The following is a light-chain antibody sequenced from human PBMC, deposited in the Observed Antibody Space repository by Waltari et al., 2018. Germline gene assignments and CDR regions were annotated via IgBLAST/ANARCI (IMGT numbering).Light chain of an antibody. CDR3: SSYTSSSTLYV. Sequence: QSALTQPAPVSGSPGQSITISCTGTSSDVGAYNYVSWYQQHPGKAPKLMIYEVSNRPSGVSNRVSGSKSGNTASLTISGLQAEDEADYYCSSYTSSSTLYVFGTGTKVTVL. V-gene: IGLV2-14*01. CDR2: EVS. J-gene: IGLJ1*01. CDR1: SSDVGAYNY.